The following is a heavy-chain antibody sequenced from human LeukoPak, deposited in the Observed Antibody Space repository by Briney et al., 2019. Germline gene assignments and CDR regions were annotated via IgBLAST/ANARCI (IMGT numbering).Heavy chain of an antibody. D-gene: IGHD3-10*01. J-gene: IGHJ5*02. Sequence: PSETLSLTCAVYGGSFSGYYWSWIRQPPGKGLEWIGEINHSGSTNYNPSLKSRVTISVDTSKNQFSLKLSSVTAADTAVYFCARGQSGVRGANVPNLMGFDPWGQGTLVIVSS. CDR2: INHSGST. CDR3: ARGQSGVRGANVPNLMGFDP. CDR1: GGSFSGYY. V-gene: IGHV4-34*01.